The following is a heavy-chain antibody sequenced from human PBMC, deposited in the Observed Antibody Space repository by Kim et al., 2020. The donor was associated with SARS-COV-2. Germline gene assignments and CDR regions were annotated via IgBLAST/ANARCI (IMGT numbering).Heavy chain of an antibody. D-gene: IGHD2-2*01. J-gene: IGHJ4*02. CDR3: ARDLGDCSSTSCYDYFDY. V-gene: IGHV3-21*01. CDR2: ISSSSYI. Sequence: GGSLRLSCAASGFTFSSYSMNWVRQAPGKGLEWVSSISSSSYIYYADSVKGRFTISRDNAKNSLYLQMNSLRAEDTAVYYCARDLGDCSSTSCYDYFDYWGQGTLVTVSS. CDR1: GFTFSSYS.